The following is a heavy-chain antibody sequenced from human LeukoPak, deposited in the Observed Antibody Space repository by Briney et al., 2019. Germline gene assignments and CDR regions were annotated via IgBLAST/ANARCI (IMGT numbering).Heavy chain of an antibody. CDR2: IYHSGST. CDR1: GYSISSGYY. D-gene: IGHD6-6*01. CDR3: ARAEEQLVLSYWFDS. V-gene: IGHV4-38-2*02. J-gene: IGHJ5*01. Sequence: SETLSLTCTVSGYSISSGYYWGWIRQPPGKGLEWIGSIYHSGSTYYNPSLKSRVTISVDTSKNQFSLKLSSVTAADTAVYYCARAEEQLVLSYWFDSWGQGTLVTVSS.